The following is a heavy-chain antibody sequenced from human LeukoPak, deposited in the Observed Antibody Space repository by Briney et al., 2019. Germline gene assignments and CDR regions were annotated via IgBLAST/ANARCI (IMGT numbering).Heavy chain of an antibody. V-gene: IGHV1-69*10. CDR3: AGIPVFSVVLHQEPV. CDR1: GGTFSDYA. CDR2: FIPILAAA. J-gene: IGHJ6*04. D-gene: IGHD3-3*01. Sequence: SVKVSCKASGGTFSDYALNWVRQAPGQGLEWMGVFIPILAAANSTQKFQGRVTITADISTNTVYMELSSLRSEDTAVYFCAGIPVFSVVLHQEPVWGKGTTVAVSS.